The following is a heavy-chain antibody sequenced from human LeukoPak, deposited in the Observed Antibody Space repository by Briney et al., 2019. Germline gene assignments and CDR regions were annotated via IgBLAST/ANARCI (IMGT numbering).Heavy chain of an antibody. CDR1: SGSISSYY. J-gene: IGHJ5*02. CDR3: ARGGNYWPQWWFDP. Sequence: PSETLSLTCSVSSGSISSYYWSWIRQPPGKGLEWIGYIYYSGRTSYNPSLKSRVTMSLDASKNQFSLELNSVTPADTAVYYCARGGNYWPQWWFDPWGRGTLVSVSS. CDR2: IYYSGRT. V-gene: IGHV4-59*01. D-gene: IGHD1-26*01.